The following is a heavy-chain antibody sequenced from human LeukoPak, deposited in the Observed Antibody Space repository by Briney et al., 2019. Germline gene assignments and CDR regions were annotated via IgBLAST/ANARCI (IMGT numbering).Heavy chain of an antibody. CDR2: ISSGGSTI. V-gene: IGHV3-48*02. Sequence: GGSLRLSCAASGFIFGDYNMNWVRQAPGKGLEWVSYISSGGSTIYYADSVKGRFTISRDNARNSLYLQMNGLTDEDTAVYYCARIEWERLGRAFDIWGQGTMVTVSS. CDR3: ARIEWERLGRAFDI. J-gene: IGHJ3*02. D-gene: IGHD1-26*01. CDR1: GFIFGDYN.